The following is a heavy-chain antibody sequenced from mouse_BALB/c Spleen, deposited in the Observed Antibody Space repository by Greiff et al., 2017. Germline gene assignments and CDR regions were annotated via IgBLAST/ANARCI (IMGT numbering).Heavy chain of an antibody. J-gene: IGHJ1*01. CDR2: IYPGDGDT. Sequence: QVQLQQSGAELVRPGSSVKISCKASGYAFSSYWMNWVKQRPGQGLEWIGQIYPGDGDTNYNGKFKGKATLTADKSSSTAYMQLSSLTSEDSAVYFCARENPRYFDVWGAGTTVTVSS. CDR3: ARENPRYFDV. V-gene: IGHV1-80*01. CDR1: GYAFSSYW.